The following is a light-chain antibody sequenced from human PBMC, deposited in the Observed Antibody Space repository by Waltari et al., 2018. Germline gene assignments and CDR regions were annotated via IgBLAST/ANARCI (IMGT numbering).Light chain of an antibody. Sequence: EIVMTQSPGTLSLSPGERATLSCRASQSVSSSYLAWYHQKPGQAPRLLIYGASSRATGIPDRFSGSGSVTDFTLTISRLEPEDFAVYYCQQYGSSPPTTFGQGTKVEIK. V-gene: IGKV3-20*01. J-gene: IGKJ1*01. CDR3: QQYGSSPPTT. CDR2: GAS. CDR1: QSVSSSY.